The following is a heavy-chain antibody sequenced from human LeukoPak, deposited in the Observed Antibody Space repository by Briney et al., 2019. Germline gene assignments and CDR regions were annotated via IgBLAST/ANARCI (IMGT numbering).Heavy chain of an antibody. D-gene: IGHD2-15*01. J-gene: IGHJ4*02. Sequence: GGSLRLSCAASGFTVSSNYMSWVRQAPGKGLEWVSAINGSGGSTYYADSVKGRFTISRDNSKNTLYLQMNSLRAEDTAVYYCAKWGCTGGSCYPFAYWGQGTLVTVSS. CDR3: AKWGCTGGSCYPFAY. CDR1: GFTVSSNY. V-gene: IGHV3-23*01. CDR2: INGSGGST.